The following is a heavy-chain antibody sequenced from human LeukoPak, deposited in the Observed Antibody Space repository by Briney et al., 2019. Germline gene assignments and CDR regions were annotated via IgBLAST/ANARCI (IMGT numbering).Heavy chain of an antibody. V-gene: IGHV1-2*02. CDR1: GYTFTGYY. Sequence: ASVKVSCKASGYTFTGYYMHWVRQAPGQGLEWMEWINPNSGGTNYAQKFQGRVTMTRDTSISTAYMELSRLRSDDTAVYYCARDGSGSYVPFGYWGQGTLVTVSS. J-gene: IGHJ4*02. D-gene: IGHD1-26*01. CDR2: INPNSGGT. CDR3: ARDGSGSYVPFGY.